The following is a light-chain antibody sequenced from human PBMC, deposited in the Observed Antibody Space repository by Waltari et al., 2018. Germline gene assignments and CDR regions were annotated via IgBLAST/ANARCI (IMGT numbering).Light chain of an antibody. CDR3: SSWDFSPRAHV. CDR2: RNN. Sequence: QAGLTQPPSVSKGLRQTATLTCTGNINNVGNQGAAWLQQHQGHPPKLLSYRNNKRPSGISERFTASRSGNTASLTIAGLQPEDEADYYCSSWDFSPRAHVFGGGTKLTVL. CDR1: INNVGNQG. V-gene: IGLV10-54*04. J-gene: IGLJ3*02.